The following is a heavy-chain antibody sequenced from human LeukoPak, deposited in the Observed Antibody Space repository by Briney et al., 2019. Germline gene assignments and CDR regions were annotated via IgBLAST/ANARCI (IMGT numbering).Heavy chain of an antibody. Sequence: GGSLRLSCAASGFTFSSYGMHWVRQAPGKGLEWVAFIRYDGSNKYYADSVKGRFTISRDNSKNMLYLQMNSLRAEDTAVYYCATWELGDFDIWGQGTMVTVSS. D-gene: IGHD1-26*01. CDR2: IRYDGSNK. CDR1: GFTFSSYG. V-gene: IGHV3-30*02. J-gene: IGHJ3*02. CDR3: ATWELGDFDI.